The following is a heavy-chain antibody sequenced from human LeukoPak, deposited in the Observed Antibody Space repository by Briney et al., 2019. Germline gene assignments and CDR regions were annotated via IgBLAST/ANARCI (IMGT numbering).Heavy chain of an antibody. CDR2: VNPYRGNT. Sequence: ASVKVSCKGSGDTFTRYVINWGGQAPGEGLEGGGWVNPYRGNTGYAQKFQGRVTMTRNTSISTAYMELSSLRSEDTAVYYCARGFYSSGWFAPRSLNTNFAVWGQGTLVTVSS. D-gene: IGHD6-19*01. J-gene: IGHJ4*02. CDR1: GDTFTRYV. CDR3: ARGFYSSGWFAPRSLNTNFAV. V-gene: IGHV1-8*01.